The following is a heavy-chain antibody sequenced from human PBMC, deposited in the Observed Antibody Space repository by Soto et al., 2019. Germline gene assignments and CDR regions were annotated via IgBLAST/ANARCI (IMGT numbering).Heavy chain of an antibody. D-gene: IGHD2-15*01. CDR2: IIPISGTT. V-gene: IGHV1-69*01. J-gene: IGHJ6*02. CDR1: GGTFSTHA. Sequence: QVQLVQSGAEVKKPGSSVKASCKASGGTFSTHAIIWVRQAPGHGLEWMGGIIPISGTTYYTQKFQGRVTITADEPTSTAFMELSSLKSEDTAVFYCARGYCSGGNCYSGMDVWGQGTMVTVSS. CDR3: ARGYCSGGNCYSGMDV.